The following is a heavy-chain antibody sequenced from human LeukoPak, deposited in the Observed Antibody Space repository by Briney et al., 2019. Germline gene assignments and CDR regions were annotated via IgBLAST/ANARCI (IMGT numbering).Heavy chain of an antibody. J-gene: IGHJ5*02. Sequence: RASVTVSCKASGYTFTGYYMHWVRQAPGQGLEWMGWINPNSGGTNYAQKFQGRVTMTRDTSISTAYMELSRLRSDDTAVYYCARDYSSSWYSTGLGWFDPWGQGTLVTVSS. D-gene: IGHD6-13*01. CDR1: GYTFTGYY. CDR3: ARDYSSSWYSTGLGWFDP. V-gene: IGHV1-2*02. CDR2: INPNSGGT.